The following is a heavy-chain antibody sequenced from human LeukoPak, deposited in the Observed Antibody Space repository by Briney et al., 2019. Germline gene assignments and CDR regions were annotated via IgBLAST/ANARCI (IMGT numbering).Heavy chain of an antibody. Sequence: PGGSLRLSCAASGFTFSSYTMNWVRQAPGKGLEWVSYISNTGNTIYDADSVKGRFTISRDNARNSLYLQMNSLRVEDTAVYYCARPSSSGWSWVYANWGQGTLVTVSS. CDR1: GFTFSSYT. V-gene: IGHV3-48*04. J-gene: IGHJ4*02. CDR3: ARPSSSGWSWVYAN. D-gene: IGHD6-19*01. CDR2: ISNTGNTI.